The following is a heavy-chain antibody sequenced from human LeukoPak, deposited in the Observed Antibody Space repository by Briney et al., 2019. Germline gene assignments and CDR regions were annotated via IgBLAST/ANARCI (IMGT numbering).Heavy chain of an antibody. CDR2: MSWNGGSV. D-gene: IGHD3-22*01. CDR3: EKDIDTSGYYLGY. J-gene: IGHJ4*02. V-gene: IGHV3-9*01. Sequence: GGSLRLSCAASGFTFDDYAMHWVRQAPGKGLEGVSGMSWNGGSVGYADSVKGRFTISRDNAKNSLYLQMNSLTAEDTALYYCEKDIDTSGYYLGYWGQGTLVTVSS. CDR1: GFTFDDYA.